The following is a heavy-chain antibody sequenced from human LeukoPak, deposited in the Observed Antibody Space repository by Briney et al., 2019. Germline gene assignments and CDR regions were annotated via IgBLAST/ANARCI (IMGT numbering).Heavy chain of an antibody. Sequence: PGGSLRLSCEASEFTFSHYSMNWVRQAPGKGLEWVSSIGSSGTSIYYTDSVRGRFTISRDNAKNSLYLQMNSLRTEDTAVYYCARGEYAIAAAGNDYWGQGTLVTVSS. CDR3: ARGEYAIAAAGNDY. CDR1: EFTFSHYS. J-gene: IGHJ4*02. CDR2: IGSSGTSI. D-gene: IGHD6-13*01. V-gene: IGHV3-21*01.